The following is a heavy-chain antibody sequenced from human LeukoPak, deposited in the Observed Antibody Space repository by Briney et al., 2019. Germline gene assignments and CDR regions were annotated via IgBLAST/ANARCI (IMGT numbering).Heavy chain of an antibody. J-gene: IGHJ4*02. D-gene: IGHD3-10*01. CDR3: AKMRARITMVRGVIDY. CDR2: ISSSSSYI. V-gene: IGHV3-21*04. CDR1: GFTFTTYS. Sequence: GGSLRLSCAASGFTFTTYSMNWVRQAPGKGLEWVSSISSSSSYIFYADSVKGRFTISRDNSKNTLYLQMNSLRAEDTAVYYCAKMRARITMVRGVIDYWGQGTLVTVSS.